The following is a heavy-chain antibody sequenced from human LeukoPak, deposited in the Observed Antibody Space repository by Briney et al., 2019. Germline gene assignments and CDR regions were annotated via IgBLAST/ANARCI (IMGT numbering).Heavy chain of an antibody. V-gene: IGHV1-69*13. CDR3: ARGRNYYYYGMDV. J-gene: IGHJ6*02. CDR1: GGTFSSYA. CDR2: IIPIFGTA. Sequence: SVKVSCKASGGTFSSYAISWVRQAPGQGLERMGGIIPIFGTANYAQKFQGRVTITADESTSTAYMELSSLRSEDTAVYYCARGRNYYYYGMDVWGQGTTVTVSS.